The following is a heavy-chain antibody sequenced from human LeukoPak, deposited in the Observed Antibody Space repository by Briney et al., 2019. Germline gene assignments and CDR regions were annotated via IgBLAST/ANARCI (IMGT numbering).Heavy chain of an antibody. CDR2: IYYSGST. V-gene: IGHV4-59*08. D-gene: IGHD2-21*02. CDR3: ARVADLAYCGGDCSDFDY. J-gene: IGHJ4*02. Sequence: SETLSLTCTVSGGSIGSYYWTWLRQPPGKGLEWIGYIYYSGSTNYNPSLKSRVTISVDTSKNQFSLKLSSVTAADTAVYYCARVADLAYCGGDCSDFDYWGQGTLVTVSS. CDR1: GGSIGSYY.